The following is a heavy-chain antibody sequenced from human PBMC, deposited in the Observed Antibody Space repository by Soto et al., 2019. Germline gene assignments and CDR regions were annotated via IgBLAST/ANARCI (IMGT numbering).Heavy chain of an antibody. J-gene: IGHJ1*01. CDR1: GYTFTGYY. Sequence: GASVKVSCKASGYTFTGYYMHWVRQAPGQGLEWMGWINPNSGGTNYAQKFQGRVTMTRDTSISTAYMELSRLRSDDTAVYYCALYSSSWYPEYFQHWGQGTLVTVSS. D-gene: IGHD6-13*01. CDR3: ALYSSSWYPEYFQH. CDR2: INPNSGGT. V-gene: IGHV1-2*02.